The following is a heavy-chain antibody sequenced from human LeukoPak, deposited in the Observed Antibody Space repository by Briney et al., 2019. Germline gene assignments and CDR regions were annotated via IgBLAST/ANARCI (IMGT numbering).Heavy chain of an antibody. CDR3: ARAHSSGWYFDY. Sequence: PGGSLRLSCAASGFTFSSYSMNWVRQAPGKGLEWVSYISSSGSTIYYADSVKGRFTISRDNAKNSLYLQMNSLRAEDTAVYYCARAHSSGWYFDYWGQGTLVTVSS. CDR1: GFTFSSYS. D-gene: IGHD6-25*01. V-gene: IGHV3-48*01. CDR2: ISSSGSTI. J-gene: IGHJ4*02.